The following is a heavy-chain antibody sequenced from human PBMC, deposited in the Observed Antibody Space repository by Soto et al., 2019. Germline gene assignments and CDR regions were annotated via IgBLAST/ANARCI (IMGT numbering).Heavy chain of an antibody. CDR2: IIPIFGTA. V-gene: IGHV1-69*12. J-gene: IGHJ4*02. Sequence: QVQLVQSGAEVKKPGSSVKVSCKASGSTFSSYAISWVRQAPGQGLEWMGGIIPIFGTANYAQKFQGRVTITADESTSTAYMELSSLRSEDTAVYYCARDGVAAPHPYYFDYWGQGTLVTVSS. CDR1: GSTFSSYA. D-gene: IGHD6-6*01. CDR3: ARDGVAAPHPYYFDY.